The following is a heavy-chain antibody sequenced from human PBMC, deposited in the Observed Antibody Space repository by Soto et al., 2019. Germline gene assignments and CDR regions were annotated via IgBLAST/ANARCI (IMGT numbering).Heavy chain of an antibody. D-gene: IGHD6-19*01. Sequence: QVQLVESGGGVVQPGRSLRLSCAASGFTFSSYAMHWVRQAPGKRLEWVAVISYDGSNKYYADSVKGRFTISRDNSKNTLYLQMNSLRAEDTAVYYCARDRAVAGTYYYYYGMDVWGQGTTVTVSS. CDR3: ARDRAVAGTYYYYYGMDV. CDR1: GFTFSSYA. CDR2: ISYDGSNK. V-gene: IGHV3-30-3*01. J-gene: IGHJ6*02.